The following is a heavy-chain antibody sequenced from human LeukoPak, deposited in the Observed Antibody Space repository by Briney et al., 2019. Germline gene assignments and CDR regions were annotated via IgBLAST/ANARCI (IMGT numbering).Heavy chain of an antibody. V-gene: IGHV4-59*02. Sequence: SETLSLTCTVSGGSVSSYYWNWIRQPPGKGMEWVGYIYYSGSTNYNRSLRRRVTISVDTSKNQFSLKLSSVTAADTAVYYCARGWASGSYYNYWGQGTLVTVSS. CDR2: IYYSGST. CDR1: GGSVSSYY. J-gene: IGHJ4*02. D-gene: IGHD1-26*01. CDR3: ARGWASGSYYNY.